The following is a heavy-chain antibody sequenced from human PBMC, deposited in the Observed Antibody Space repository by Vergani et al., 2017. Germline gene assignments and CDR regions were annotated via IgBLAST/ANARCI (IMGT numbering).Heavy chain of an antibody. Sequence: QVQLVQSGAEVKKPGASVKVSCKASGYPFTSYYMHWVRQAPGQGLEWMGIINPSGGSTSYAQKFQGRVTMTRDTSTSTVYMELSSLRSEDTDVYYCAREDKGNYGSGHGFDYWGQGTLVTVSS. D-gene: IGHD3-10*01. CDR2: INPSGGST. CDR3: AREDKGNYGSGHGFDY. CDR1: GYPFTSYY. J-gene: IGHJ4*02. V-gene: IGHV1-46*01.